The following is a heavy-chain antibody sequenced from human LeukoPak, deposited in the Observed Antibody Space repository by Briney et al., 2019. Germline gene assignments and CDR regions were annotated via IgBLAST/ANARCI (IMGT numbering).Heavy chain of an antibody. V-gene: IGHV6-1*01. D-gene: IGHD3-10*01. CDR1: GDSVSRNRTA. J-gene: IGHJ6*03. Sequence: SQTLSLTCVISGDSVSRNRTAWNWIRQSPSRGLEWLGRTYYRSKRNNDYAVSVKSPITINADTSKNQFSLQLNSVTPEDTAVYYCARDKPLWFGELLHAYYFYMDVWGKGATVTISS. CDR3: ARDKPLWFGELLHAYYFYMDV. CDR2: TYYRSKRNN.